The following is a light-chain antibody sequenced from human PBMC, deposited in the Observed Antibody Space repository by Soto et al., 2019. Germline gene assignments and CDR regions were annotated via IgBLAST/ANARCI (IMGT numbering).Light chain of an antibody. V-gene: IGKV1-12*01. CDR1: QGISSL. J-gene: IGKJ4*01. CDR2: TAS. CDR3: QQANSFPLT. Sequence: DIQMTQSPSSVSASVGDRVTITCRASQGISSLLAWYQQKPGKAPNLLIHTASSLQSGVPSRFSGSGSGTDFTLTISSLQTEDFATYNCQQANSFPLTFGGGTKVEIK.